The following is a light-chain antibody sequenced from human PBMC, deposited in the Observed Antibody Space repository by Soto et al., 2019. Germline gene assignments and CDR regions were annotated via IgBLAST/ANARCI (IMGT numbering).Light chain of an antibody. CDR2: DVS. J-gene: IGLJ1*01. CDR3: SSYTSDITPYA. CDR1: SSDVGGYNY. Sequence: QSVLTQPASVSGSPGQSITISCTGTSSDVGGYNYVSWYQQHPGKAPKLTIYDVSTRPSGVSNRFSGSKSGNTASLTISGLQAEDEADYYCSSYTSDITPYAFGAGTKVTVL. V-gene: IGLV2-14*01.